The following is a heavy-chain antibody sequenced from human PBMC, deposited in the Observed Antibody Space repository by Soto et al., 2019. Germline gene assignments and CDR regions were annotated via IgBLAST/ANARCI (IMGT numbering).Heavy chain of an antibody. CDR3: ARDRGDVVVPAAIPNPPNWFDP. CDR2: IYYSGST. CDR1: GGSRSSCGYY. Sequence: PSGSLSISCAVCGGSRSSCGYYWSGIRQHPGKGLEWIGYIYYSGSTYYNPSLKSRVTISVDTPKNQFSLKLSSVTAADTAVYYCARDRGDVVVPAAIPNPPNWFDPWGHGTLVTVSS. V-gene: IGHV4-31*11. J-gene: IGHJ5*02. D-gene: IGHD2-2*02.